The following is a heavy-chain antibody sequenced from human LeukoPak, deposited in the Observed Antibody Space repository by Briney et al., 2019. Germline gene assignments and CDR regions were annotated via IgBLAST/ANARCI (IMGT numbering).Heavy chain of an antibody. CDR2: LYHDGGT. D-gene: IGHD1-1*01. V-gene: IGHV3-53*01. CDR3: AKDHAKGGNWFHWHYFDS. Sequence: GGSLRLSCAASGFSVSSNYMSWVRQAPGKGLEYVSVLYHDGGTYSADSVKGRFTISRDNSKNTLHLQLNSLRAEGTAVYYCAKDHAKGGNWFHWHYFDSWGQGTLVTVSS. CDR1: GFSVSSNY. J-gene: IGHJ4*02.